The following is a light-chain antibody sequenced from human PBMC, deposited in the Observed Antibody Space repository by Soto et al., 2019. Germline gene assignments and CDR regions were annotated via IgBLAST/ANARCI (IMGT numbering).Light chain of an antibody. J-gene: IGKJ4*01. CDR1: QSVSSNY. Sequence: EILLTQSPGTLSLSPGERATLSCRASQSVSSNYLAWYQQKPGQAPRLLIYGASSRATGIPDRFSGSGSGTDFTLTISRLEPEDCAVYYCQRYGTSPLAFGGGTKVEIK. V-gene: IGKV3-20*01. CDR3: QRYGTSPLA. CDR2: GAS.